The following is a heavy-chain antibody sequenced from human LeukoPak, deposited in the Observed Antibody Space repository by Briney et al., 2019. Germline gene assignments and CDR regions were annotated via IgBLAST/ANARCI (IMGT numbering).Heavy chain of an antibody. Sequence: ASVKVSCKASGYTFTGYYMHWVRQAPGQGLEWMGWISAYNGNTNYAQKLQGRVTMTTDTSTSTAYMELRSLRSDDTAVYYCARIVRIHFDYWGQGTLVTVSS. D-gene: IGHD3-10*01. V-gene: IGHV1-18*04. CDR1: GYTFTGYY. J-gene: IGHJ4*02. CDR2: ISAYNGNT. CDR3: ARIVRIHFDY.